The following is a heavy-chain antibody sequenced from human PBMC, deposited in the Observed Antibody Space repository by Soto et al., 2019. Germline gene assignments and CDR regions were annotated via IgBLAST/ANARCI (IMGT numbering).Heavy chain of an antibody. CDR1: GGTFSSYA. D-gene: IGHD3-22*01. V-gene: IGHV1-69*06. CDR2: IIPIFGTA. Sequence: SVKVSCKASGGTFSSYAISWVRQAPGQGLEWMGGIIPIFGTANYAQKFQGRVTITADKSTSTAYMELSSLRSEDTAVYYCARVVYYYDSSGPNNWFDPWGQGALVTV. J-gene: IGHJ5*02. CDR3: ARVVYYYDSSGPNNWFDP.